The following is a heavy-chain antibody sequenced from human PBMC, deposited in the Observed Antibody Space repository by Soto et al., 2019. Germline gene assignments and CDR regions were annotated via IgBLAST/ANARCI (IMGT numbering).Heavy chain of an antibody. Sequence: EVQLVESGGGLVQPGRSLRLSCAASGFTFDDYAMHWVRQAPGKGLEWVSGISWNSGSIGYADSVKGRFTISRDNAKNSLYLQMNSLRAEDTAVYYCARHYDSSGYNSLYSAFDIWGQGTMVTVSS. CDR3: ARHYDSSGYNSLYSAFDI. CDR1: GFTFDDYA. V-gene: IGHV3-9*01. J-gene: IGHJ3*02. D-gene: IGHD3-22*01. CDR2: ISWNSGSI.